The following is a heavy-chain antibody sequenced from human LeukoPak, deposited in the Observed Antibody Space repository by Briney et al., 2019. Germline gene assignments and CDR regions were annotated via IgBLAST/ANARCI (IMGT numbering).Heavy chain of an antibody. V-gene: IGHV4-38-2*02. Sequence: SETLSLTCAVSGYSISSGYYWGWIRQPPGKGLDWIGSIYHSGSTYYNPSLKSRVTISVDTSKNQFSLKLGSVTAADTAVYYCARDRNSYGSYYFDYWGQGTLVTVSS. D-gene: IGHD5-18*01. J-gene: IGHJ4*02. CDR3: ARDRNSYGSYYFDY. CDR1: GYSISSGYY. CDR2: IYHSGST.